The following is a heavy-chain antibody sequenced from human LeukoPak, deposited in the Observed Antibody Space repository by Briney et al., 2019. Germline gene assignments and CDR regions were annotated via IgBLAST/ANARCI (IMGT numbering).Heavy chain of an antibody. CDR2: IYTSGST. CDR1: GGSISSYY. CDR3: ARDIPMITFGGVILMDV. Sequence: KASETLSLTCTVSGGSISSYYWSWIRQPAGKGLEWIGRIYTSGSTNYNPSLKSRVTMSVDTSKNQFSLKLSSVTAADTAVYYCARDIPMITFGGVILMDVWGKGTTVTISS. V-gene: IGHV4-4*07. J-gene: IGHJ6*04. D-gene: IGHD3-16*01.